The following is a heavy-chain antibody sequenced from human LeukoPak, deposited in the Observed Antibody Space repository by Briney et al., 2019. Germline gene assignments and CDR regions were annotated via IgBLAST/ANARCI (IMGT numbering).Heavy chain of an antibody. CDR1: GFTVSSNY. CDR2: IYSGGST. V-gene: IGHV3-66*01. D-gene: IGHD3-9*01. CDR3: ARAGAYYDILTGYDFDY. Sequence: PGGSLRLSCAASGFTVSSNYMSWVRQAPGKGLEWVSVIYSGGSTYYADSVKGRFTISRDNSKNTLYLQMNSLRAEDTAVYYCARAGAYYDILTGYDFDYWGQGTLVTVSS. J-gene: IGHJ4*02.